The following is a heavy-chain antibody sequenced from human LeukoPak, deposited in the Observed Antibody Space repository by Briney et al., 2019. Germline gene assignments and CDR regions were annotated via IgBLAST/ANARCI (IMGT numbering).Heavy chain of an antibody. Sequence: GGSLRLSCTASGFTFSSYWMSWVRQAPGKGLEWVANISRDGSERNYVDSVKGRFTISRDNAKDSLYLQMNSLRGDDTAVYYCEAAPGDSWGQGTLVTVSS. CDR2: ISRDGSER. J-gene: IGHJ4*02. D-gene: IGHD2-15*01. V-gene: IGHV3-7*01. CDR3: EAAPGDS. CDR1: GFTFSSYW.